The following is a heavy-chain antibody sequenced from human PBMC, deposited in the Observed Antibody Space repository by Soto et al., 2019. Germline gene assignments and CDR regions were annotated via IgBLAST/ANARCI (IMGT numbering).Heavy chain of an antibody. V-gene: IGHV1-3*01. D-gene: IGHD3-22*01. J-gene: IGHJ5*02. CDR3: ARDPLGDYYDSSFFDP. CDR2: INAGNGNT. Sequence: ASAKVSCKASGYTFTSYAMHWVRQAPGQRFEWMGWINAGNGNTKYSQKFQGRVTITRDTSASTAYMELSSLRSEDTAVYYCARDPLGDYYDSSFFDPWGQGTLVTVSS. CDR1: GYTFTSYA.